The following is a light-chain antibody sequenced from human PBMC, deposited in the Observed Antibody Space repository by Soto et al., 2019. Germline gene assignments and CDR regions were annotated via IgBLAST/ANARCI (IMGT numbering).Light chain of an antibody. CDR1: SSDVGGYNY. J-gene: IGLJ1*01. CDR3: TSYAGTYSFFYV. CDR2: EVS. V-gene: IGLV2-8*01. Sequence: QSVLTQPPSASGSPGQSVTISCTGTSSDVGGYNYVSWYQQHPGKAPKLIIYEVSKWPSGVPDRFSGSKSGNTASLTVSGLQAEDEADYYCTSYAGTYSFFYVFGTGTRSPS.